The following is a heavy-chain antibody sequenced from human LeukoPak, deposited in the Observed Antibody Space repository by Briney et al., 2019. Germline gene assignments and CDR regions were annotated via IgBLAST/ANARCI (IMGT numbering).Heavy chain of an antibody. CDR2: IYYSGST. D-gene: IGHD4-23*01. Sequence: SETLSLTCTVSGGSISSSSYYWGWIRQPPGKGLEWIGSIYYSGSTYYNPSLKSRVTISVDTSKNQFSLKLSSVTAAGTAVYSCARATGGMVTSWGQGTLVTVSS. CDR1: GGSISSSSYY. CDR3: ARATGGMVTS. J-gene: IGHJ5*02. V-gene: IGHV4-39*07.